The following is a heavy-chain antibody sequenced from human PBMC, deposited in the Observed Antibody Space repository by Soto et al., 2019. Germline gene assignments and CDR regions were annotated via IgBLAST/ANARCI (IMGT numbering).Heavy chain of an antibody. CDR1: GGSISSGGYY. D-gene: IGHD4-4*01. J-gene: IGHJ6*02. V-gene: IGHV4-31*03. CDR3: ARNDYSLRGGMDV. CDR2: IYYSGST. Sequence: SETLSLTCTVSGGSISSGGYYWSWIRQHPGKGLEWIGYIYYSGSTNYNPSLKSRVTISVDTSKNQFSLKLSSVTAADTAVYYCARNDYSLRGGMDVWGQGTTVTVSS.